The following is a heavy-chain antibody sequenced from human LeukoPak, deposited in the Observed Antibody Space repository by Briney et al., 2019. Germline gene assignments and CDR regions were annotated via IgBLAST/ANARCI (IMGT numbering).Heavy chain of an antibody. CDR2: FVVGSVNT. Sequence: SGKVSCRASGFTFTSSAMQWFRQARGQRRDGRGWFVVGSVNTNYAQKFQERVTITRDMSTSTAYMELGSLRSEDTAVYYCAAASVAGGYLDAFDIWGQGTMVTVSS. CDR1: GFTFTSSA. J-gene: IGHJ3*02. CDR3: AAASVAGGYLDAFDI. D-gene: IGHD1-26*01. V-gene: IGHV1-58*02.